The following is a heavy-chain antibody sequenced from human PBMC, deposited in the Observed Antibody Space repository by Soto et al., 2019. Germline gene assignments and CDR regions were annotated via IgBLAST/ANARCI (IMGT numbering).Heavy chain of an antibody. J-gene: IGHJ4*02. CDR1: GGSISRGGYY. V-gene: IGHV4-31*03. CDR3: ARESSSIGYCSGGSCYSENYFDY. D-gene: IGHD2-15*01. Sequence: QVQLQESGPGLVKPSQTLSLTCTVSGGSISRGGYYWSWIRQHPGKGLEWIGYIYYSGSTYYNPSLKSRVTISVDTSKNQFSLKLSSVTAADTAVYYCARESSSIGYCSGGSCYSENYFDYWGQGTLGTVSS. CDR2: IYYSGST.